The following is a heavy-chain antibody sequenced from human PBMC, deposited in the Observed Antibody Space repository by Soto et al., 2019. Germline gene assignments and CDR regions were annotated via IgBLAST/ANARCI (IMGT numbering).Heavy chain of an antibody. D-gene: IGHD2-21*02. CDR1: GFIFSDAW. Sequence: EVQVVESGGGLVKPGGSLRLSCAASGFIFSDAWMSWVRQAPGKGLEWVGRIKSKTDGGTTDYAAPVKGRFTISRDDSKKTLYLQMNSLKTEDTAVYYWTGGDGGPTDYWRQGTLVTVSS. V-gene: IGHV3-15*01. CDR3: TGGDGGPTDY. CDR2: IKSKTDGGTT. J-gene: IGHJ4*02.